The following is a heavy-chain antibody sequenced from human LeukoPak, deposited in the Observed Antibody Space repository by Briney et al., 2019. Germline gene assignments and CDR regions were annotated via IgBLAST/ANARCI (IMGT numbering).Heavy chain of an antibody. Sequence: ASVKVSCKASGYTFTGYYMHWVRQAPGQGLEWMGWINPNSGGTNYAQKFRGRVTMTRDTSTSTVYMELSSLRSEDTAVYYCAREGSSSDNWFDPWGQGTLVTVSS. CDR3: AREGSSSDNWFDP. D-gene: IGHD6-6*01. CDR1: GYTFTGYY. CDR2: INPNSGGT. V-gene: IGHV1-2*02. J-gene: IGHJ5*02.